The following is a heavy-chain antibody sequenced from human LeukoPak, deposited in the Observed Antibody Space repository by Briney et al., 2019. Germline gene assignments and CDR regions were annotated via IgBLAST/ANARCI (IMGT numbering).Heavy chain of an antibody. V-gene: IGHV1-24*01. Sequence: GASVKVSCKVSGYTLTELSIHWVRQAPGKGLEWMGGVNPEDGETIYAQKFQGRVTMTEDTPIDTTYMEVSSLRSEDTVVYFCAIAQNWKAGWFDPWGQGTLVTVSS. CDR2: VNPEDGET. J-gene: IGHJ5*02. CDR1: GYTLTELS. D-gene: IGHD1-1*01. CDR3: AIAQNWKAGWFDP.